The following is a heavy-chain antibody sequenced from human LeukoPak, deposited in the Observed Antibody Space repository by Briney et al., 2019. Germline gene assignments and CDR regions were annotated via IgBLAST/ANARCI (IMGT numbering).Heavy chain of an antibody. Sequence: GGSLRLFCAASGFPFSDYYMTWIRQARGKGLEWLSYISGTSSPINCGVSVKGRYTISRDNAENSMYLQMNSLRAEDTAVYYCERVGLTAAAGTYDYWGQGTLVTVSS. J-gene: IGHJ4*02. CDR1: GFPFSDYY. CDR3: ERVGLTAAAGTYDY. CDR2: ISGTSSPI. D-gene: IGHD6-13*01. V-gene: IGHV3-11*06.